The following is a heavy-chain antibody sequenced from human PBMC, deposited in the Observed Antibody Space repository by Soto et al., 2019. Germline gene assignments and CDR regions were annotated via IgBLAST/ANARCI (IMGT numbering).Heavy chain of an antibody. J-gene: IGHJ4*02. CDR2: IIPILGMS. V-gene: IGHV1-69*02. D-gene: IGHD3-10*01. CDR3: SRSYGSGSRPFDY. CDR1: GGTFSSYT. Sequence: QVQLVQSGAEVKKPGSSVKVSCKASGGTFSSYTINWVRHAPGHGLQWLGRIIPILGMSTYAQKFQGRVTIIADKSTSTAYLQLSSLTSEYTAIYYCSRSYGSGSRPFDYCCQGTLVTVSS.